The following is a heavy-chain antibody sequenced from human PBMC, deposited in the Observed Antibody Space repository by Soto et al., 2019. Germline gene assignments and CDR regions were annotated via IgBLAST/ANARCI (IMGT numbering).Heavy chain of an antibody. D-gene: IGHD2-2*01. J-gene: IGHJ6*02. Sequence: GGSLRLSCAASRFTFSSIWMSWVRQAPGKGLEWVANIKQDGSEKYYVDSVKGRFTISRDNAKNSLYLQMNSLRAEDTAVYYCARDGGYCSSTSCYYGMDVWGQGTTVTVSS. CDR3: ARDGGYCSSTSCYYGMDV. V-gene: IGHV3-7*03. CDR1: RFTFSSIW. CDR2: IKQDGSEK.